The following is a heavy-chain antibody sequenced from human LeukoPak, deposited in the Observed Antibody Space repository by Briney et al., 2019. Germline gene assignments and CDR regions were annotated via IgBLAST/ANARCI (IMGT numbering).Heavy chain of an antibody. CDR2: INPSGGST. Sequence: ASVKVSCKASGYTFTSYYMHWVRQAPGQGLEWMGIINPSGGSTSYAQKFQGRVTMTRDTSISTAYMELSRLRSEDTAVYYCARRRVVVTAPPRYNWFDPWGQGTLVTVSS. J-gene: IGHJ5*02. CDR3: ARRRVVVTAPPRYNWFDP. D-gene: IGHD2-21*02. V-gene: IGHV1-46*01. CDR1: GYTFTSYY.